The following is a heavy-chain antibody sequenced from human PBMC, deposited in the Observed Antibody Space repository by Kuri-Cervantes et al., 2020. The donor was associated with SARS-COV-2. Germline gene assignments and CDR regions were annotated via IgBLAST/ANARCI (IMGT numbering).Heavy chain of an antibody. V-gene: IGHV1-69*06. J-gene: IGHJ6*02. D-gene: IGHD3-22*01. CDR3: ARDLYYYDSSGPEGYYYYGMDV. CDR2: IIPIFGTA. CDR1: GGTFSSYA. Sequence: SVKVSCKASGGTFSSYAISWVRQAPGQGLEWMGGIIPIFGTANYAQKFQGRVTITADKSTSTAYMELSSLRSEDTAVHYCARDLYYYDSSGPEGYYYYGMDVWGQGTTVTVSS.